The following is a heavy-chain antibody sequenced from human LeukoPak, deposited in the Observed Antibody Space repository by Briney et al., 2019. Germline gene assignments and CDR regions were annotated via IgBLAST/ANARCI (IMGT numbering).Heavy chain of an antibody. CDR1: GFIASSDY. V-gene: IGHV3-53*01. J-gene: IGHJ3*02. Sequence: GGSLRLSCAASGFIASSDYMSWVRRAPGKGLEWVSDIYSGGNTYYADSVKGRLNISRDNSNNSLYLQKDRLRAEDTAVYYCARGPVTRFEIWGQGTMDSVSS. D-gene: IGHD4-17*01. CDR3: ARGPVTRFEI. CDR2: IYSGGNT.